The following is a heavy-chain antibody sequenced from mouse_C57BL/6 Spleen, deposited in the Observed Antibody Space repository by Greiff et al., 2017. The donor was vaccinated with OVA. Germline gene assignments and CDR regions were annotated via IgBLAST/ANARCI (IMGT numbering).Heavy chain of an antibody. Sequence: QVQLQQSGAELVRPGASVTLSCKASGYTFTDYEMHWVKQTPVHGLEWIGAIDPETGGTAYNQKFKGKAILTADKSSSTAYMELRSLTSEDSAVYYGTIPNYYGSSYPYAMDYWGQGTSVTVSS. CDR3: TIPNYYGSSYPYAMDY. D-gene: IGHD1-1*01. CDR1: GYTFTDYE. V-gene: IGHV1-15*01. CDR2: IDPETGGT. J-gene: IGHJ4*01.